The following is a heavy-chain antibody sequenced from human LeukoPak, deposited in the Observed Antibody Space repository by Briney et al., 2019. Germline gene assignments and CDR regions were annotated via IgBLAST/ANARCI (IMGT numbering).Heavy chain of an antibody. Sequence: GSLRLSCEASGFIFSTYGMHWVRQAPGKGLEWVAVIWYDGSNKYYADSVKGRFTISRDNSKNTLYLQMNSLRAEDTAVYYCARDKSGFDYWGQGTLVTVSS. CDR3: ARDKSGFDY. CDR1: GFIFSTYG. V-gene: IGHV3-33*01. CDR2: IWYDGSNK. J-gene: IGHJ4*02. D-gene: IGHD6-25*01.